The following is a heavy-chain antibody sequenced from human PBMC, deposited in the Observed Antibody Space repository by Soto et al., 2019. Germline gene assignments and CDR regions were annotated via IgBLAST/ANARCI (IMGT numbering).Heavy chain of an antibody. CDR1: GGTFSSYA. D-gene: IGHD5-12*01. V-gene: IGHV1-69*13. J-gene: IGHJ6*02. Sequence: SVKVSCKASGGTFSSYAISWVRQAPGQGLEWMGGIIPIFGTANYAQKFQGRVTITADESTGTAYMELSSLRSEDTAVYYCARGTDGYNDYYYGMDVWGQGTTVTVS. CDR3: ARGTDGYNDYYYGMDV. CDR2: IIPIFGTA.